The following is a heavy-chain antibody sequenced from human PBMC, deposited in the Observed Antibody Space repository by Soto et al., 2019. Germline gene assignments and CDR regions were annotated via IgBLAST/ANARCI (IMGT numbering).Heavy chain of an antibody. Sequence: ASVKVSCKASGYTFTSYAMHWVRQAPGQRLEWMGWINAGNGNTKYSQKFQGRVTITRDTSASTAYMELSSLRSEDTAVYYCAREGGVRYCSSTGCYGNWFDPWGQGTLVTVSS. CDR2: INAGNGNT. CDR1: GYTFTSYA. V-gene: IGHV1-3*01. CDR3: AREGGVRYCSSTGCYGNWFDP. J-gene: IGHJ5*02. D-gene: IGHD2-2*01.